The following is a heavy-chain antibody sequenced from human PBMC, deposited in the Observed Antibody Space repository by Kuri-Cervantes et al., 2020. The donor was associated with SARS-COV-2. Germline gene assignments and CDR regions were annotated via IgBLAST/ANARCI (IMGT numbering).Heavy chain of an antibody. CDR2: VSWNGSRT. Sequence: GGSLRLSCAASGFTFSNSDMNWVRQAPRKGLEWVSGVSWNGSRTHYAGSVKGRFTISRDTSRNFLYQQMNSLRPEDMAVYYCVRHKAAAGIVAPDWGQGTLVTVSS. V-gene: IGHV3-19*01. D-gene: IGHD6-13*01. J-gene: IGHJ4*02. CDR1: GFTFSNSD. CDR3: VRHKAAAGIVAPD.